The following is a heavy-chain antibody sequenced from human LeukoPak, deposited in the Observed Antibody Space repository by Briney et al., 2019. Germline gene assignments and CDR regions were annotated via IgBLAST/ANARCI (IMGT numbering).Heavy chain of an antibody. CDR3: AHDLGYSYGFYYYYMDV. Sequence: SGPTLVNPTQPLTLTCTFSGFSLSTSGVGVGWIRQPPGKALEWLALIYWNDDKRYSPSLKSRLTITKDTSKNQVVLTMTNMDPVDTATYYCAHDLGYSYGFYYYYMDVWGKGTTVTVSS. CDR2: IYWNDDK. CDR1: GFSLSTSGVG. J-gene: IGHJ6*03. V-gene: IGHV2-5*01. D-gene: IGHD5-18*01.